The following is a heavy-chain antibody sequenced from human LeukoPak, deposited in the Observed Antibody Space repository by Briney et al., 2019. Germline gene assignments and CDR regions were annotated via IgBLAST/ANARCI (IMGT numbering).Heavy chain of an antibody. CDR1: GGSFSGYY. V-gene: IGHV4-34*01. CDR2: INHSGST. Sequence: PSETLSLTCAVYGGSFSGYYWSWIRQPPGKGLEWIGEINHSGSTNYNPSLKSRVTISVDTSKNQFSLKLSSVTAADTAVYYCAREIDPWIGAYYFDYWGQGTPVTVSS. J-gene: IGHJ4*02. D-gene: IGHD3-16*01. CDR3: AREIDPWIGAYYFDY.